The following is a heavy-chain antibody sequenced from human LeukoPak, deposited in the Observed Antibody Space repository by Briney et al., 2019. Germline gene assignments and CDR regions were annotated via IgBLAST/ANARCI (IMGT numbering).Heavy chain of an antibody. CDR3: ARGGWAVAGTFYFDY. V-gene: IGHV3-48*03. D-gene: IGHD6-19*01. J-gene: IGHJ4*02. CDR1: GFTFSSYE. CDR2: ISSSGSTI. Sequence: GGSLRLSCAASGFTFSSYEMNWVRQAPGKGLEWVSYISSSGSTIYYADSVKGRFTISRDNAKNSLYLQMNSPRAEDTAVYYCARGGWAVAGTFYFDYWGQGTLVTVSS.